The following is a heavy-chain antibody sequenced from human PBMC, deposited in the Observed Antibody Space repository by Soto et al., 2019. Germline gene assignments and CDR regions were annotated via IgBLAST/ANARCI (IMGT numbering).Heavy chain of an antibody. CDR1: GFTLRSHR. V-gene: IGHV3-74*01. Sequence: EVQLVESGGGLVQPGGSLRVSCAASGFTLRSHRIHWVRQAPGKGLEWVSRIDTDGGGTSYAYSVKGRFTISTDNAKNTVYLQMNGLRAEDTAVYYCATVFDLWGQGTLVTVSS. CDR2: IDTDGGGT. CDR3: ATVFDL. J-gene: IGHJ5*02.